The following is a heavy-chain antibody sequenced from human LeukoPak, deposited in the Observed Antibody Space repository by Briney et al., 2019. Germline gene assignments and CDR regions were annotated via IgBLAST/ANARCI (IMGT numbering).Heavy chain of an antibody. V-gene: IGHV1-18*01. D-gene: IGHD6-19*01. Sequence: ASVKVSCKASGYTFITCGISWVRQVPGQGLEWMGWINPSNGDTNYPQNFQGRVTMTTDTSTTTAYMELRSLRSDDTAVYYCARLPVGYRSDYYFNAFDHWGQGTLVIVSS. CDR2: INPSNGDT. CDR3: ARLPVGYRSDYYFNAFDH. CDR1: GYTFITCG. J-gene: IGHJ4*02.